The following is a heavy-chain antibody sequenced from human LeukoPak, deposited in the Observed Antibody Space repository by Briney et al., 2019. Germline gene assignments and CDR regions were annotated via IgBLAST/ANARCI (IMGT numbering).Heavy chain of an antibody. V-gene: IGHV3-53*01. CDR1: GFTVGSSY. J-gene: IGHJ4*02. D-gene: IGHD4-23*01. Sequence: GGSLRLSCAASGFTVGSSYMSWVRQAPGKGLEWVSVIYSGGSTDYADSVKGRFTISRDNSKNTLYLQMNSLRVEDTAVYYCARRAGGYSHPYDYWGQGTLVTVSS. CDR2: IYSGGST. CDR3: ARRAGGYSHPYDY.